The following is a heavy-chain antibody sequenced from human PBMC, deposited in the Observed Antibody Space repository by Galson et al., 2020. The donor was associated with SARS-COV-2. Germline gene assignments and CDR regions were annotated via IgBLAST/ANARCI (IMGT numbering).Heavy chain of an antibody. J-gene: IGHJ4*02. CDR2: INPNTGGT. CDR1: GYTFTAYY. D-gene: IGHD5-12*01. V-gene: IGHV1-2*04. CDR3: ARETEMATFNYFDY. Sequence: ASVKVSCKTSGYTFTAYYIHWVRQAPGQGLAWMGWINPNTGGTNYAQKFPGWVTMTRDTSISTAYMALSRLKSDDTAVYYCARETEMATFNYFDYWGQGTLVTVSS.